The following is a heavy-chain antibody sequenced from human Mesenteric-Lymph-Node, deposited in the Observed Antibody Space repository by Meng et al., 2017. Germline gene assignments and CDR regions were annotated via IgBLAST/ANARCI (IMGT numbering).Heavy chain of an antibody. V-gene: IGHV1-2*06. CDR3: ARVDYYDSSGYSGYFDY. CDR2: INPNSGGT. D-gene: IGHD3-22*01. Sequence: QVQLVQSGAEVKKPGAPVKVSCKASGYTFTGYYMHWVRQAPGQGLEWMGRINPNSGGTNYAQKFQGRVTMTRDTSISTAYMELSRLRSDDTAVYYCARVDYYDSSGYSGYFDYWGQGTLVTVSS. J-gene: IGHJ4*02. CDR1: GYTFTGYY.